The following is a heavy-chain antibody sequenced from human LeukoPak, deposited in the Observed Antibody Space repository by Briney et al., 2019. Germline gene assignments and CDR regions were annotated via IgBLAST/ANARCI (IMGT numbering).Heavy chain of an antibody. CDR3: ERIRGGNEGSGSFFDY. J-gene: IGHJ4*02. CDR1: GFTFSSYE. CDR2: ISSSGSSI. V-gene: IGHV3-48*03. D-gene: IGHD3-10*01. Sequence: PGGSLRLSCAASGFTFSSYEMNWVRQTSGKGLEWFSYISSSGSSIYYADSVKGRFTISRDNAKNSLYLQMNSLRAEDTAVYYCERIRGGNEGSGSFFDYWGQGTLVTVSS.